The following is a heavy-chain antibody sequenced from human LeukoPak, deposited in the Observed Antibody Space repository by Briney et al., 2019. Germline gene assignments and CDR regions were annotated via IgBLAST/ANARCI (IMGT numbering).Heavy chain of an antibody. CDR3: ARVRPAYYCSGDSCPDAFDT. J-gene: IGHJ3*02. CDR2: INAGNGNT. Sequence: ASVKVSCKASGYTFTSYAMHWVRQAPGQRLEWMGWINAGNGNTKYSQKFQGRVTITRDTSASTAYMELSSLRSEDTAVYYRARVRPAYYCSGDSCPDAFDTWGQGTMVTVSS. V-gene: IGHV1-3*01. D-gene: IGHD2-15*01. CDR1: GYTFTSYA.